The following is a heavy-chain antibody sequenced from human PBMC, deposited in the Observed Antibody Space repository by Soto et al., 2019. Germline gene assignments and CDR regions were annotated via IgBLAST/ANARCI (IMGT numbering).Heavy chain of an antibody. Sequence: GGSLRLSCAASGFTFSSYGMHWVRQAPCKGLEWVAVISYDGSNKYYADSVKGRFTISRDNSKNTLYLQMNSLRAEDTAVYYCAKALITFGGVIPIWGQGTLVTVSS. D-gene: IGHD3-16*02. CDR3: AKALITFGGVIPI. V-gene: IGHV3-30*18. J-gene: IGHJ4*02. CDR1: GFTFSSYG. CDR2: ISYDGSNK.